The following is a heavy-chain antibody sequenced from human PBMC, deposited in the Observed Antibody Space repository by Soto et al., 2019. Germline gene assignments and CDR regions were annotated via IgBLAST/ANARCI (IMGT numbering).Heavy chain of an antibody. V-gene: IGHV3-48*02. CDR2: ISSSSSTM. D-gene: IGHD6-13*01. J-gene: IGHJ4*02. CDR1: GFTFSSYS. CDR3: ARVPIAAAHFDY. Sequence: GGSLRLSCAASGFTFSSYSMNWVRQAPGKGLEWVSYISSSSSTMYYADSVKGRFTISRDNAKNSLFLQMTSLRDEDTAVYYCARVPIAAAHFDYWGQGTPVTVSS.